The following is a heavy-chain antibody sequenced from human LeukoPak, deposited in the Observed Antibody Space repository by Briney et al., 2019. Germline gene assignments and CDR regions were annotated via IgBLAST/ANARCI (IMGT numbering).Heavy chain of an antibody. CDR1: GGPIRRYY. Sequence: RSETLSLTCTVSGGPIRRYYWGWVRQPAGKRLEWIGRISASGSTDYNPSLKSRVTMSVDTSKNQFSLRLSSVTAADTAVYYCSREGRSSTPGYWGQGALVTVSS. CDR2: ISASGST. D-gene: IGHD2-15*01. V-gene: IGHV4-4*07. CDR3: SREGRSSTPGY. J-gene: IGHJ4*02.